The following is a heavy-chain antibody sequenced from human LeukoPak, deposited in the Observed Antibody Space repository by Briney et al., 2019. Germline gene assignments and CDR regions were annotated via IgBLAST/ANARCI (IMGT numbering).Heavy chain of an antibody. D-gene: IGHD5-18*01. CDR3: AREVYSYALDALDL. V-gene: IGHV3-30*04. J-gene: IGHJ3*01. CDR1: GFRFKNYA. Sequence: GGSLRLSCAASGFRFKNYAMHWVRQPPGTGLEWVAVISMDGIQEYYADSVKGRFSIPRDNSKNTLYLQMNSLRSEDTAVYYCAREVYSYALDALDLWAQGTMVTVSS. CDR2: ISMDGIQE.